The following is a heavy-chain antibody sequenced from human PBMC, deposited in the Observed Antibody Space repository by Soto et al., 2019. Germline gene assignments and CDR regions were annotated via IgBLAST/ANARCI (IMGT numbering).Heavy chain of an antibody. J-gene: IGHJ4*02. CDR1: GFTVSNNY. CDR3: AAYSHKGY. CDR2: IYSGGST. V-gene: IGHV3-66*01. Sequence: EEQLVESGGDLVQPGGSLRLSCAASGFTVSNNYMSWVRQAPGKGLEWVSLIYSGGSTYYADSVKSRFTISRASSKNTLYLPMNSLRAEDTAMYYCAAYSHKGYWGQGTLVTVSS. D-gene: IGHD3-16*01.